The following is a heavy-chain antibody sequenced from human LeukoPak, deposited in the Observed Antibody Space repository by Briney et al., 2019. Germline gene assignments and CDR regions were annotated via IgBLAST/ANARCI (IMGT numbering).Heavy chain of an antibody. J-gene: IGHJ5*02. CDR1: GGSISSRNFY. V-gene: IGHV4-39*07. Sequence: PSETLSLTCTVSGGSISSRNFYWAWIRQPPGKGLEWIGTISYSVSTYYNPSLKSRLTISVDTPKNQFSLKLTSVTAADTAVYYCARVLVLTTNWFDPWGQGTLVTVSS. D-gene: IGHD4/OR15-4a*01. CDR2: ISYSVST. CDR3: ARVLVLTTNWFDP.